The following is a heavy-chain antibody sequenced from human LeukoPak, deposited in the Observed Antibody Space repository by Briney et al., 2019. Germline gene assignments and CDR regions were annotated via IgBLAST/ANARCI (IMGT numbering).Heavy chain of an antibody. Sequence: SETLSLTCTVSGGSISSYYWSWIRQPPGKGLEWIGYIYYSGSTNYNPSLKSRVTISIDTSKNQFSLKLSSVTAADTAVYYCARQDFSVTSYYYYYGMDVWGQGTTVTVSS. CDR2: IYYSGST. J-gene: IGHJ6*02. CDR3: ARQDFSVTSYYYYYGMDV. CDR1: GGSISSYY. V-gene: IGHV4-59*08. D-gene: IGHD4-17*01.